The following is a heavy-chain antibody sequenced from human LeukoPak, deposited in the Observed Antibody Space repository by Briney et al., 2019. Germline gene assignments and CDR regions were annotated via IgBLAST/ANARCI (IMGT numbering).Heavy chain of an antibody. CDR3: ARLRRNSDRSGYYYYYDY. V-gene: IGHV3-23*01. CDR1: GFTFSSYA. Sequence: PGGSLRLSCAASGFTFSSYAMSWVRQAPGKGLEWVSAISGSGGSTYYADSVRGRFSISRDDARNSLYLQMDSLRGDDTAVYYCARLRRNSDRSGYYYYYDYWGQGTLVTVSS. CDR2: ISGSGGST. D-gene: IGHD3-22*01. J-gene: IGHJ4*02.